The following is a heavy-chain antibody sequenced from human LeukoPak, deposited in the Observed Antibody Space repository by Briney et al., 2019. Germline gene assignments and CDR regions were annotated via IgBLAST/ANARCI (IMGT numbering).Heavy chain of an antibody. CDR2: ISAYNGNT. V-gene: IGHV1-18*01. J-gene: IGHJ4*02. CDR1: GYTFTSYG. CDR3: ATVPDSGWSSLYYFDY. D-gene: IGHD6-19*01. Sequence: ASVKVSCKASGYTFTSYGISWVRQAPGQGLEWMGWISAYNGNTNYAQKLQGRVTMTTDTSTSTAYMELSSLRSEDTAVYYCATVPDSGWSSLYYFDYWGQGTLVTVSS.